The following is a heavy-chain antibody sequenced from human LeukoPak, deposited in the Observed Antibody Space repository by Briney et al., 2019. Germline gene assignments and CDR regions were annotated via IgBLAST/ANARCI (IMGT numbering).Heavy chain of an antibody. V-gene: IGHV4-4*07. CDR1: GGSISSYY. Sequence: SSESLSLTCSVSGGSISSYYWSWIRQSAGKGLEWMGRIFPSGKTNYNPSLKSRATMSVDTSKNQLSLKLSSVTAADTAVYYCAKDRVGSSTLDFQHWGQGTLVSVSA. CDR2: IFPSGKT. J-gene: IGHJ1*01. D-gene: IGHD1-26*01. CDR3: AKDRVGSSTLDFQH.